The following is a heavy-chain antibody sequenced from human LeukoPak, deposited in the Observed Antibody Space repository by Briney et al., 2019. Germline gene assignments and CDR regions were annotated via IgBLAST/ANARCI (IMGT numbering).Heavy chain of an antibody. CDR3: ARDYDSTGYFVY. J-gene: IGHJ4*02. CDR2: ISAHNGNT. D-gene: IGHD3-22*01. CDR1: GYTFTTYG. Sequence: VASVKVSCKASGYTFTTYGISWVRQAPGQGLEWLGWISAHNGNTKYAQKVQGRVTMTTDTSTNTAHMEPRSLRSDDTAVYYCARDYDSTGYFVYWGQGTLVTVSS. V-gene: IGHV1-18*01.